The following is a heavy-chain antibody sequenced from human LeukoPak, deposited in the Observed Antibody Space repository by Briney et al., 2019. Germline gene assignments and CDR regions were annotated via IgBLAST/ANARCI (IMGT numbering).Heavy chain of an antibody. V-gene: IGHV3-53*01. CDR3: ASLSLGHY. J-gene: IGHJ4*02. Sequence: PGGSLRLSCAASGFTVSNNYMSWVRQAPGKGLEWVSVIYSGGSTYYADSVKGRFTISRDTSKNTLSLQINSLRAEDTAVYYCASLSLGHYWGQGTLVIVSS. CDR2: IYSGGST. D-gene: IGHD6-6*01. CDR1: GFTVSNNY.